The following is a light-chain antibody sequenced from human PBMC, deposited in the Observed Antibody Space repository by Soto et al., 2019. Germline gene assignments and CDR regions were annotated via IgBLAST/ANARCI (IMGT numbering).Light chain of an antibody. V-gene: IGKV3D-15*01. Sequence: EVVMTQSPATLSVSPGESATLSCRASQSININLAWYQQKPGQAPRLLIYDASTRATGAPARFSGGGSGTEFTLTISSLQSEDYAVYYCHQYDNWPPWTFGQGTKVDIK. CDR1: QSININ. CDR3: HQYDNWPPWT. J-gene: IGKJ1*01. CDR2: DAS.